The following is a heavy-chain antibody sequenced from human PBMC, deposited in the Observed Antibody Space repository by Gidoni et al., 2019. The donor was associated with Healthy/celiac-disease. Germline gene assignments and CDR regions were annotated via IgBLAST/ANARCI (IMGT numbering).Heavy chain of an antibody. CDR2: MNPNSGNT. J-gene: IGHJ4*02. CDR3: AVVTPEVGRRGFDY. D-gene: IGHD2-21*02. Sequence: QVQLVQSGAEVKKPGASVKVSCKASGYTFTSYDINWVRQATGQGLEWMGWMNPNSGNTGYAQKFQGRVTMTRNTSISTAYMELSSLRSEDKAVYYCAVVTPEVGRRGFDYWGQGTLVTVSS. V-gene: IGHV1-8*01. CDR1: GYTFTSYD.